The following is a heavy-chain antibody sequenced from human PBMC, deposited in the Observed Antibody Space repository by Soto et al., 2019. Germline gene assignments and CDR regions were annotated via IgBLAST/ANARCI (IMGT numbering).Heavy chain of an antibody. Sequence: GGSLRLSCAASGITFSSYTMNGVRQARGKGLVWGSGSSATGGSTYSADSVKARYTCSRDNSKNTLYLQMNSLRAEDTAVYYCAKGFIRDCGGDCTVYTWGQGTLVTVSS. CDR1: GITFSSYT. D-gene: IGHD2-21*02. CDR3: AKGFIRDCGGDCTVYT. V-gene: IGHV3-23*01. CDR2: SSATGGST. J-gene: IGHJ5*02.